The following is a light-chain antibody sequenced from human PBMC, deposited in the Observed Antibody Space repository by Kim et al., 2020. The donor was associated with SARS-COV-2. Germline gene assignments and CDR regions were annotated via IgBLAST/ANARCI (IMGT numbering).Light chain of an antibody. CDR2: QDN. J-gene: IGLJ2*01. CDR1: KLGDKY. Sequence: SYELTQPPSVSVSPGQTASITCSGDKLGDKYTCWYQQKPGQSTVLVIYQDNKRPSGIPERFSGSNSGNTATLTISGTQAMDEADYFCQAWDSSTVVFGGG. V-gene: IGLV3-1*01. CDR3: QAWDSSTVV.